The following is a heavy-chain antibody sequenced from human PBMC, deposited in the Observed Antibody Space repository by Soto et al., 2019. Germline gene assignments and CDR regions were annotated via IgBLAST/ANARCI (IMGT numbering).Heavy chain of an antibody. V-gene: IGHV3-11*01. CDR3: ARDRPYGSGRFQNDY. CDR2: ISSSGSTI. Sequence: GGSLRLSCAASGFTFSDYYMSWIRQAPGKGLEWVSYISSSGSTIYYADSVKGRFTISRDNAKNSLYLQMNSLRAEDTAVYYCARDRPYGSGRFQNDYWGQGTLVTVSS. CDR1: GFTFSDYY. J-gene: IGHJ4*02. D-gene: IGHD3-10*01.